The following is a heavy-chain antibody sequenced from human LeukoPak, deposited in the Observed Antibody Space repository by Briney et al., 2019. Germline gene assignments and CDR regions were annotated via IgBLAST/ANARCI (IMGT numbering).Heavy chain of an antibody. CDR1: GVSISSYY. Sequence: PSETLSLTCTVSGVSISSYYWSWIRQPAGKGLEWIERIYTSGSTNYNPSLNSRVTMSVDTSKNQFSLKLSSVPAADTAVYYCARESGRYFDLWGRGTLVTVSS. D-gene: IGHD3-10*01. J-gene: IGHJ2*01. V-gene: IGHV4-4*07. CDR3: ARESGRYFDL. CDR2: IYTSGST.